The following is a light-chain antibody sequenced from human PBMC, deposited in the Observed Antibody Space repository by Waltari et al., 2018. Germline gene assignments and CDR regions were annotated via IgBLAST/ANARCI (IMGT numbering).Light chain of an antibody. J-gene: IGKJ3*01. CDR1: QGISSY. CDR3: QQYYSYPNT. Sequence: AIRITQSPSSPSASTGDRVTITCRASQGISSYLAWYQQKPGKAPKLLIYAASTLQSGVPSRFSGSGSGTDFTLTISCLQSEDFATYYCQQYYSYPNTFGPGTKVDIK. CDR2: AAS. V-gene: IGKV1-8*01.